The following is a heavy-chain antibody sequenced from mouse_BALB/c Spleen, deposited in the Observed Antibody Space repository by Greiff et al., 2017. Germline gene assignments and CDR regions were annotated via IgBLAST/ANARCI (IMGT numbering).Heavy chain of an antibody. J-gene: IGHJ2*01. D-gene: IGHD2-4*01. V-gene: IGHV1-26*01. CDR2: INPYNGAT. CDR3: ARSSTMITGDY. Sequence: EVPLQQSGPELVKPGASVKISCKASGYSFTGYYMHWVKQSHVKSLEWIGRINPYNGATSYNQNFKDKASLTVDKSSSTAYMELHSLTSEDSAVYYCARSSTMITGDYWGQGTTLTVSS. CDR1: GYSFTGYY.